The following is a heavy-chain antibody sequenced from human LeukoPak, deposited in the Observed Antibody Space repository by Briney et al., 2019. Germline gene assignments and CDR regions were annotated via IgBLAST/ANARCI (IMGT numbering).Heavy chain of an antibody. J-gene: IGHJ3*02. CDR2: VYNSGST. Sequence: SETLSLTCIVSGGSISRGSYYWNWIRQPAGKGLEWMGRVYNSGSTNYNPSLKSRVTISTDMSKNQFSLKLSSVTAADTAVYYCARLDGYCSSTSCYRGAFDIWGQGTMVTVSS. D-gene: IGHD2-2*03. CDR1: GGSISRGSYY. V-gene: IGHV4-61*02. CDR3: ARLDGYCSSTSCYRGAFDI.